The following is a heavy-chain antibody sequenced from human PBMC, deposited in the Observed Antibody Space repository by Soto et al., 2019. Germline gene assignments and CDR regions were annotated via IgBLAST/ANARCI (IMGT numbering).Heavy chain of an antibody. J-gene: IGHJ4*02. CDR3: ARVSPSVPAAMYY. Sequence: SVKVSCKASGGTFSSYAISWVRQAPGQGLEWMGGIIPIFGTANYAQKFQGRVTITADKSTSTAYMELSSLRSEDTAVYYCARVSPSVPAAMYYWGQGTLVTVSS. CDR2: IIPIFGTA. CDR1: GGTFSSYA. D-gene: IGHD2-2*01. V-gene: IGHV1-69*06.